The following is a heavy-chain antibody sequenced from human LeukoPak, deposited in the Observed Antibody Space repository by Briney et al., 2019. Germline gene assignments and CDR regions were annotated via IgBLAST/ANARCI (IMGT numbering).Heavy chain of an antibody. CDR2: IYYSGST. CDR1: GGSISSGGYY. D-gene: IGHD3-10*01. V-gene: IGHV4-31*03. J-gene: IGHJ4*02. Sequence: SQTLSLTCTVSGGSISSGGYYWSWIRQHPGKGLEWIGYIYYSGSTYYNPSLKSRVTISVDTSKNQFSLKLSSVTAADTAVYYCAKSTLWFGELSPDPRYFDYWGQGTLVTVSS. CDR3: AKSTLWFGELSPDPRYFDY.